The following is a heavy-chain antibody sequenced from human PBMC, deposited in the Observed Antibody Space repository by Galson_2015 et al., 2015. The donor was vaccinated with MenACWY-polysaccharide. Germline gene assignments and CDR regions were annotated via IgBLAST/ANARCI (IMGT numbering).Heavy chain of an antibody. CDR1: GFAFTNYA. Sequence: LRLSCAASGFAFTNYAVAWVRQPPGKGLEWVSSIFDSSGNTYYTDSVKGRFTISRDNSRNTVYLHMSSLGAEDSATYYCAKYAGLTRPHCLDFWGQGTLVTVSS. CDR2: IFDSSGNT. V-gene: IGHV3-23*01. D-gene: IGHD2-8*01. J-gene: IGHJ4*02. CDR3: AKYAGLTRPHCLDF.